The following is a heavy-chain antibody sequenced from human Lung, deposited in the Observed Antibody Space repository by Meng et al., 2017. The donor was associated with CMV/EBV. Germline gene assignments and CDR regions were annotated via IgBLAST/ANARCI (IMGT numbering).Heavy chain of an antibody. Sequence: QGRVQGSSPGLVKPSGTLSLTCAVSCGSISSSTWLIWARQPPGKGLEWIGEIYHSGSTNYNPSLKSQVTISVDKSKTQFSLKLSSVTAADTAVYYCASFPPPGKQWLVTDYWGQGTLVTVSS. D-gene: IGHD6-19*01. CDR2: IYHSGST. CDR1: CGSISSSTW. V-gene: IGHV4-4*02. J-gene: IGHJ4*02. CDR3: ASFPPPGKQWLVTDY.